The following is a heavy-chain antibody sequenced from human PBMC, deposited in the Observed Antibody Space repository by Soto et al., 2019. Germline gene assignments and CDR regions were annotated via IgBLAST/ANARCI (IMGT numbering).Heavy chain of an antibody. CDR1: GFTFTSYS. CDR3: RKDLSLNFGDYE. Sequence: EVQVLESGGGLVQPGGSLRLSCAASGFTFTSYSMIWVRQAPGKGLEWVSCISSSRGTTDYADSVKGRFTISRDNARNTVYQQMNNLRAEATALYRGRKDLSLNFGDYEWGQGTLVTVSS. CDR2: ISSSRGTT. J-gene: IGHJ4*02. V-gene: IGHV3-23*01. D-gene: IGHD4-17*01.